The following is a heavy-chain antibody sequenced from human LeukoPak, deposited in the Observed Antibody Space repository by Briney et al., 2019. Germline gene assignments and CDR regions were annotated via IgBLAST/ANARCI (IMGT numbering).Heavy chain of an antibody. CDR2: IYYTGST. CDR1: GGSISSGGYF. Sequence: SETLSLTCTVSGGSISSGGYFWSWIRQHPEKGLEWNGYIYYTGSTYYNPSLESQSSISFDTSRTQYSLRLSSVTAADTAVYYCARVTLCGTDCRFGGGLDIWGQGIMVTVSS. CDR3: ARVTLCGTDCRFGGGLDI. D-gene: IGHD2-21*02. J-gene: IGHJ3*02. V-gene: IGHV4-31*01.